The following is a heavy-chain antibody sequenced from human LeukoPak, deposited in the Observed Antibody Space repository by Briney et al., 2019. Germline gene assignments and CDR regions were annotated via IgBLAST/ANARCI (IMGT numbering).Heavy chain of an antibody. D-gene: IGHD3-16*01. J-gene: IGHJ6*03. CDR1: GGTFSSYA. V-gene: IGHV1-69*13. Sequence: ASVKVSCKASGGTFSSYAISWVRQAPGQGLEWMGGIIPIFGTANYAQKFQGRVTITADESTSTAYMELSSLRSEDTAVYYCARGGNDGGENTWGPMEVGGKGTTVTISS. CDR2: IIPIFGTA. CDR3: ARGGNDGGENTWGPMEV.